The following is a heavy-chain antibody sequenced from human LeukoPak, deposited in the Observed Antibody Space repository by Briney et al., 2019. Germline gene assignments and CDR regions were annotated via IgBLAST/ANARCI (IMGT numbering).Heavy chain of an antibody. D-gene: IGHD3-22*01. Sequence: GGSLRLSCAASGFTFDDYAMHWVRQAPGKGLEWVSLISWEGGSTYYADSVKGRFTISRDNAKNSLYPQMNSLRAEDTALYYCAKGYYDSSASSSDYWGQGTLVTVSS. CDR2: ISWEGGST. J-gene: IGHJ4*02. CDR1: GFTFDDYA. V-gene: IGHV3-43D*03. CDR3: AKGYYDSSASSSDY.